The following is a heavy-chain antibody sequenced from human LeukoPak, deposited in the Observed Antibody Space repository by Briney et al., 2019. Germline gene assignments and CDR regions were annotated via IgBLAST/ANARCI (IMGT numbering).Heavy chain of an antibody. V-gene: IGHV3-7*03. CDR3: ARQGRDGYNLAP. CDR1: AFTFSRYW. Sequence: GGSLRLSCAGSAFTFSRYWMDWVRQAAGKGLEWVADINKDGSKRYYVDAVKGGLTISIDNSKNALYLQMNSLRAEDTAVYDCARQGRDGYNLAPWGEGTLVTV. D-gene: IGHD5-24*01. CDR2: INKDGSKR. J-gene: IGHJ5*02.